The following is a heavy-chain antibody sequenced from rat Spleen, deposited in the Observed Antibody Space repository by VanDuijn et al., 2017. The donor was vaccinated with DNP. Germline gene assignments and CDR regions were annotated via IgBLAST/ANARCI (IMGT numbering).Heavy chain of an antibody. J-gene: IGHJ4*01. Sequence: EVQLVESGGGLVQPGRSLKLSCAASGFTFRNYDMAWVRQAPTMGLEWVASISPSDNSTYYRDSIKGRFTVSRDNAKSSLYLQMDSLRSEDTATYYCTRLILRVWGAMDAWGQGTSVTVSS. D-gene: IGHD1-7*01. CDR2: ISPSDNST. CDR3: TRLILRVWGAMDA. V-gene: IGHV5-25*01. CDR1: GFTFRNYD.